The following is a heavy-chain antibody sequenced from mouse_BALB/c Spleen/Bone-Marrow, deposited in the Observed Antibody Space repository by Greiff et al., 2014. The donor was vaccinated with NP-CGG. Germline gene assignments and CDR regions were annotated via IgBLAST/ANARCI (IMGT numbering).Heavy chain of an antibody. D-gene: IGHD3-1*01. CDR2: IHPNSGNS. CDR1: GYTFTNSW. CDR3: SRHHRFAYYFDY. Sequence: QVQLQQPGSVLVRPGASVKLSCKASGYTFTNSWIHWAKQRPGHGPEWIGEIHPNSGNSNYNEIFKGKARLTVDSPSSTAYVDLSSLTSEDSAVYYCSRHHRFAYYFDYWGQGTSLTVSS. J-gene: IGHJ2*02. V-gene: IGHV1S130*01.